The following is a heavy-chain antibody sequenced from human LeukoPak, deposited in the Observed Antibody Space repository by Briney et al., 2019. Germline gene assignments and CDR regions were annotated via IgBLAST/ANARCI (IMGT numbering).Heavy chain of an antibody. Sequence: ASVRVSCRASGYTFTVYHMHWVRLAQGKGLEWMGRITPNSGDTNYAQKFQGRVTMTRDTSISTAYMELSRLRSDDTAVYYCARDYCSSTSCLFDYWGQGTLVTVSS. CDR1: GYTFTVYH. D-gene: IGHD2-2*01. J-gene: IGHJ4*02. CDR2: ITPNSGDT. V-gene: IGHV1-2*06. CDR3: ARDYCSSTSCLFDY.